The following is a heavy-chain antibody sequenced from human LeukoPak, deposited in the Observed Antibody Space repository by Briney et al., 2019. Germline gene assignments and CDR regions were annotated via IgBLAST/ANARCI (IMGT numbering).Heavy chain of an antibody. Sequence: SETLSLTCAVYGGSFSGYYWSWIRQPPGKGLEWIGEINHSGSTNYNPSLKSRVTISVDTSKNQFSLKLSSVTAADTAVYYCASRGAYDSSGYYSDYWGQGTLVTVSS. V-gene: IGHV4-34*01. J-gene: IGHJ4*02. CDR2: INHSGST. CDR3: ASRGAYDSSGYYSDY. D-gene: IGHD3-22*01. CDR1: GGSFSGYY.